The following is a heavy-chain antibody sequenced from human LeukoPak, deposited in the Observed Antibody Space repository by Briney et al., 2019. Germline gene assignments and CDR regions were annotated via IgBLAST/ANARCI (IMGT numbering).Heavy chain of an antibody. V-gene: IGHV3-23*01. CDR3: AKTMSGRGGSMPFDN. CDR2: ISGSGGST. CDR1: GFTFSSYA. D-gene: IGHD3-10*01. Sequence: HSGGSLRLSCAASGFTFSSYAMSWVRQAPGKGLEWVSAISGSGGSTYYADSVKGRFTIARDNPRNTLSLQMNSLRAEDTALYYCAKTMSGRGGSMPFDNWGQGTLVTVSS. J-gene: IGHJ4*02.